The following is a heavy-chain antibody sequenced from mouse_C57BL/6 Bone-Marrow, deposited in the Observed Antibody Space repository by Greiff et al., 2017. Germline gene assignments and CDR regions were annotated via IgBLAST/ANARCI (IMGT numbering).Heavy chain of an antibody. V-gene: IGHV1-74*01. CDR3: AIRTGFAY. J-gene: IGHJ3*01. CDR2: IHPSDSDT. Sequence: VQLQQPGAELVKPGASVKVSCKASGYTFTSYWMHWVKQRPGQGLEWIVRIHPSDSDTNYNQKFKGKATLTVDKSSSAAYMQLSSLTSEDSAVYYCAIRTGFAYWGQVTLGTFSA. CDR1: GYTFTSYW.